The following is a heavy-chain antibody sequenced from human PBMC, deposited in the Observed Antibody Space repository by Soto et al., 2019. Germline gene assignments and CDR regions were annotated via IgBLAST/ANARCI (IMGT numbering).Heavy chain of an antibody. V-gene: IGHV3-30*18. CDR1: GFTFRGYG. Sequence: GGSLRLSCAASGFTFRGYGIHWIRQAPGKGLEWMSAISYDATNKYYADYVKGRFTISRDNSKNTLYLQMNSLRAEDTAVYYCAKEGELSLFYFDYWGQGT. J-gene: IGHJ4*02. CDR3: AKEGELSLFYFDY. CDR2: ISYDATNK. D-gene: IGHD1-1*01.